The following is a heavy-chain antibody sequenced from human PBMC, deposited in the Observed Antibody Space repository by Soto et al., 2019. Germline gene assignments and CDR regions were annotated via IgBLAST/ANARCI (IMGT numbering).Heavy chain of an antibody. J-gene: IGHJ6*02. CDR3: ARSGPAPYYYYGMDV. Sequence: QVQLVQSRGEVKKPGASVKVSCKTSGYSFTTYGISWVRQAPGQGLEWIGWISGYNVNTNYAQKLKGRLTMTTDTSTSTAYIESRSLTSDETAVYYCARSGPAPYYYYGMDVLGQGSTVTVSS. V-gene: IGHV1-18*01. CDR2: ISGYNVNT. CDR1: GYSFTTYG.